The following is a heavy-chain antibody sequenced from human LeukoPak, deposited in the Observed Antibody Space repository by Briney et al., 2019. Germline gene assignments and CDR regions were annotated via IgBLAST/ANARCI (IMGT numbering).Heavy chain of an antibody. CDR3: ARPQERGYYDFWSGPPHYYMDV. J-gene: IGHJ6*03. CDR2: IYTSGST. CDR1: GGSISSGSYY. D-gene: IGHD3-3*01. V-gene: IGHV4-61*02. Sequence: SETLSLTCTVSGGSISSGSYYWSWIRQPAGKGLEWIGRIYTSGSTNYNPSLKSRVTISVDTSKNQFSLKLSSVTAADTAVYYCARPQERGYYDFWSGPPHYYMDVWGKGTTVTVSS.